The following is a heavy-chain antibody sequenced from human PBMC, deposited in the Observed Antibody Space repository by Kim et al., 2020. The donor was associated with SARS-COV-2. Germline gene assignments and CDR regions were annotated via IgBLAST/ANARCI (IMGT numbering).Heavy chain of an antibody. D-gene: IGHD5-12*01. V-gene: IGHV1-69*01. CDR3: ARIVATITEYYFDY. J-gene: IGHJ4*02. Sequence: AQKFQGRVTITADESTSTAYMELSSLRSEDTAVYYCARIVATITEYYFDYWGQGTLVTVSS.